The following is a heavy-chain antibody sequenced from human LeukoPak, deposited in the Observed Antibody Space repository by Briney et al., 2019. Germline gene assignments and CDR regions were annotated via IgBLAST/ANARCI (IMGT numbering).Heavy chain of an antibody. Sequence: PSETLSLTCAVYGGSFSGYYWSWIRQPPGKGLEWIGEINHSGSTNYNPSLKSRVTISVDTSKNLFSLKLSSVTAADTAVYYCARSRWAHAFDIWGQGTMVTVSS. CDR3: ARSRWAHAFDI. CDR2: INHSGST. V-gene: IGHV4-34*01. CDR1: GGSFSGYY. J-gene: IGHJ3*02. D-gene: IGHD4-23*01.